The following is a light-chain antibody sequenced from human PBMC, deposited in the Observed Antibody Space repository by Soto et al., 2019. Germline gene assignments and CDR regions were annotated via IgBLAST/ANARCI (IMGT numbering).Light chain of an antibody. V-gene: IGKV3-20*01. Sequence: EIVLTQSPGTLSLSPGERATLSCRASQIVSTTYLAWYQQKPGQAPRLLIYGSSSRAPGIPDRFSGSGSGTDFTLTISRLEPEDFAVYYCHQSGISPLTFGPGTRVDVK. J-gene: IGKJ3*01. CDR1: QIVSTTY. CDR2: GSS. CDR3: HQSGISPLT.